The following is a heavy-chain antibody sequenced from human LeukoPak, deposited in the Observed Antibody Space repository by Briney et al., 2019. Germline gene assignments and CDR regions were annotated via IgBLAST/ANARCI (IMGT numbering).Heavy chain of an antibody. D-gene: IGHD6-13*01. J-gene: IGHJ4*02. V-gene: IGHV4-59*01. Sequence: PSETLSLTCTVSGGSISSYYWSWIRQPPGKGLEWIGYIYYSGSTNYKPSLKSRVTISVDKSKNQFSLKLSSVTAADTAVYYCARAGEQQLEFDYWGQGTLVTVSS. CDR2: IYYSGST. CDR1: GGSISSYY. CDR3: ARAGEQQLEFDY.